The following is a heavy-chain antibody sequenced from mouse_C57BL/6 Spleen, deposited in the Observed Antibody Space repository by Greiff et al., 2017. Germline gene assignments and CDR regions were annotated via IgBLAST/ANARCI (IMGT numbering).Heavy chain of an antibody. Sequence: QVQLQQSGAELVRPGASVTLSCKASGYTFTDYEMHWVKQTPVHGLEWIGAIDPETGGTAYNQKFKGKAILTADKSSSTAYMELRSLTSEDSAVYYCTRSESLITTEGAMDYWGQGTSVTVSS. CDR1: GYTFTDYE. CDR2: IDPETGGT. J-gene: IGHJ4*01. CDR3: TRSESLITTEGAMDY. D-gene: IGHD1-1*01. V-gene: IGHV1-15*01.